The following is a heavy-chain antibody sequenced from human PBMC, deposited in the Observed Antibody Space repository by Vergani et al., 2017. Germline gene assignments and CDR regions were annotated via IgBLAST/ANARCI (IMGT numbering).Heavy chain of an antibody. J-gene: IGHJ4*02. CDR3: AVHMITFGEVIGSFFDD. D-gene: IGHD3-16*02. CDR2: IYYSGSP. V-gene: IGHV4-30-4*01. CDR1: GGSISSGDNY. Sequence: QVQLQESGPGLVKPSQTLSLTCTVSGGSISSGDNYWSWIRQPPGKGLEWIGYIYYSGSPYYNPSLKSRVTISGDTAKNQFSLKLSSVTAADTAVYYCAVHMITFGEVIGSFFDDWGQGTLVTVSS.